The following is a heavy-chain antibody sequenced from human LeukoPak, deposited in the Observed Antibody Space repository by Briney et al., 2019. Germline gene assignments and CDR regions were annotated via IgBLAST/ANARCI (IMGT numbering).Heavy chain of an antibody. CDR1: GGTFSSYA. Sequence: SVKVSCKASGGTFSSYAISWVRQAPGQGLEWMGGIIPIFGTANYAQKFQGRVTITADESTSTAYMELSSLRSEDTAVYYCARPCYYGSGSYTACDYWGQGTLVTVSS. CDR3: ARPCYYGSGSYTACDY. J-gene: IGHJ4*02. D-gene: IGHD3-10*01. CDR2: IIPIFGTA. V-gene: IGHV1-69*13.